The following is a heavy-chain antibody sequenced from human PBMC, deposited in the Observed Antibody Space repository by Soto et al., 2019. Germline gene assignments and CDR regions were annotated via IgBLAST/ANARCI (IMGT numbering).Heavy chain of an antibody. CDR3: ARGKDIVVVVAATQGYYGMDV. J-gene: IGHJ6*02. V-gene: IGHV4-34*01. CDR1: GWSFSGYY. Sequence: SETLSLTCAVYGWSFSGYYWSWIRQPPGKGLEWIGEINHSGSTNYNPSLKSRVTISVDTSKNLFSLKLSSVTAADTAVYYCARGKDIVVVVAATQGYYGMDVWGQGTTVTVSS. CDR2: INHSGST. D-gene: IGHD2-15*01.